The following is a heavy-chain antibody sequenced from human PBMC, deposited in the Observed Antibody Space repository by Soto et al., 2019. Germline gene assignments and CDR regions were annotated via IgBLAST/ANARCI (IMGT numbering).Heavy chain of an antibody. D-gene: IGHD2-15*01. CDR3: ARSQGGSSSLDIYYYYYYGMDV. J-gene: IGHJ6*02. Sequence: QVQLVQSGAEVKKPGSSVKVSCKAPGGTFSSYAISWVRQAPGQGLEGWGGIIPTFGTEKYAQKFKGRVTITADESTSTGYMELSSLRSEDTAVYYCARSQGGSSSLDIYYYYYYGMDVWGQGTTVTVSS. V-gene: IGHV1-69*01. CDR1: GGTFSSYA. CDR2: IIPTFGTE.